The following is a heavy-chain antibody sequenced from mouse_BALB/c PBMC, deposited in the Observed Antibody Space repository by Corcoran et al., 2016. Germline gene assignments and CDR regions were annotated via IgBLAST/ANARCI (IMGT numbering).Heavy chain of an antibody. J-gene: IGHJ2*01. CDR1: GYTFTDYN. CDR3: ARNYGNRYYFDY. CDR2: INPNNGGT. D-gene: IGHD2-1*01. Sequence: EVLLQQSGPELVQPGASVKIPCKASGYTFTDYNMDWVKQSHGKSLEWIGDINPNNGGTIYNQKFKGKATLTVDKSSSTAYMELRSLTSEDTAVYYCARNYGNRYYFDYWGQGTTLTVSS. V-gene: IGHV1-18*01.